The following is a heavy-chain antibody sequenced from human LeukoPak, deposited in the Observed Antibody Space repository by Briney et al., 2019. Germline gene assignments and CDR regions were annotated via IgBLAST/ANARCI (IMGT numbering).Heavy chain of an antibody. CDR1: GFTFSSYA. CDR2: ICCSGGST. D-gene: IGHD3-3*01. CDR3: AKDRDLIPDY. Sequence: GGSLRLSCAASGFTFSSYAMSWVRQAPGKGLEWVSAICCSGGSTYYADSVKGRFTISRDNSKHTLYLQMNSLRAEDTAVYYCAKDRDLIPDYWGQGTLVTVSS. J-gene: IGHJ4*02. V-gene: IGHV3-23*01.